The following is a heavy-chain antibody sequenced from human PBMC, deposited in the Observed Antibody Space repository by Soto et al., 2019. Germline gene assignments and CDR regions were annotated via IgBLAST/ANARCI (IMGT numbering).Heavy chain of an antibody. J-gene: IGHJ4*02. CDR2: IGGRGGST. V-gene: IGHV3-23*01. D-gene: IGHD2-2*03. CDR3: ATGYCRSDNCHFTH. Sequence: EVQLLESGGGLVQPGGSLRLSCAASGFSFSSYAISWVRQAPGKGLEWVSSIGGRGGSTYYADSVKGRFTISRDNSKNSLYLQLNSLRDEETAVYYCATGYCRSDNCHFTHWGQGTLVTVSS. CDR1: GFSFSSYA.